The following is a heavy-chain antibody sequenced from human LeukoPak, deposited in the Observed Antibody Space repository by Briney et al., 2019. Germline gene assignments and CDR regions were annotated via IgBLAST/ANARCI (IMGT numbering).Heavy chain of an antibody. D-gene: IGHD5-18*01. V-gene: IGHV1-69*04. CDR1: GGTFSSYA. CDR3: ARRSSYGYEYYYGMDV. Sequence: SVKVSCKASGGTFSSYAISWVRQAPGQGLEWMGRIIPILGIANYAQKFQSRVTITADKSTSTAYMELSSLRSEDTAVYYCARRSSYGYEYYYGMDVWGQGTTVTVSS. J-gene: IGHJ6*02. CDR2: IIPILGIA.